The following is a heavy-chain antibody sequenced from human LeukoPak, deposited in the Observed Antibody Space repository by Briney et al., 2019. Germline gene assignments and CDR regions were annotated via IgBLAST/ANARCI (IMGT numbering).Heavy chain of an antibody. V-gene: IGHV4-39*07. CDR1: GSSMMNNNYF. CDR3: AREDQWRRYCDH. D-gene: IGHD6-19*01. Sequence: PSETLSLTCTVSGSSMMNNNYFWGWIRQPPGKGLEWIGEINHSGVTNYNPSLKSRVTISLDTSKNQFSLRLNSVTAADRAVYYCAREDQWRRYCDHWGQGTLVTVSS. CDR2: INHSGVT. J-gene: IGHJ4*02.